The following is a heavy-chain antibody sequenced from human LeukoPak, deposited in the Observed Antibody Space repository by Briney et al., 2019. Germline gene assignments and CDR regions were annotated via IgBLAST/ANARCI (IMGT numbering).Heavy chain of an antibody. V-gene: IGHV3-21*01. CDR2: ISSSSSYI. J-gene: IGHJ5*02. CDR1: GFTFSSYS. Sequence: GGSLRLSCAASGFTFSSYSMNWVRQAPGKGLEWVSSISSSSSYIYYADSVKGRFTISRDNAKNSLYLQMNSLRAEVTAVYYCATGRYGDMGNWFDPWGQETLVTVSS. CDR3: ATGRYGDMGNWFDP. D-gene: IGHD4-17*01.